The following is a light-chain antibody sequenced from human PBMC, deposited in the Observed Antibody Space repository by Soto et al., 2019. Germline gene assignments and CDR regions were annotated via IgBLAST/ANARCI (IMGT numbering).Light chain of an antibody. J-gene: IGKJ4*01. Sequence: EIVLTQSPGTLSLSPGERATLSCRASQSVSNNYLAWYQQKPGQAPRLLIYGASNRATGIPDRFSGSGSGTEFTLTISSLQSEDFAAYFCQSYNDWPLTFGGGTKVDIK. CDR2: GAS. V-gene: IGKV3D-15*01. CDR1: QSVSNN. CDR3: QSYNDWPLT.